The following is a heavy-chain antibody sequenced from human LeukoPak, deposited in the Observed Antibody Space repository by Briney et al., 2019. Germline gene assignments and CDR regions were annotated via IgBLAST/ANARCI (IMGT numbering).Heavy chain of an antibody. D-gene: IGHD2-2*01. Sequence: GGSLRLSCAASGFTFSSYAMSWVRQAPGKGLEWVSAISGSGGSTYYADSVKGRFTISRDNSKNTLYLQINSLRAEDTAVYYCAKDPIVVVPAARDYWGQGTLVTVSS. V-gene: IGHV3-23*01. CDR2: ISGSGGST. CDR3: AKDPIVVVPAARDY. CDR1: GFTFSSYA. J-gene: IGHJ4*02.